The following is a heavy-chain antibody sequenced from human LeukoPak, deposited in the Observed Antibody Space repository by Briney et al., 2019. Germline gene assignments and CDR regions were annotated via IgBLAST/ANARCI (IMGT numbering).Heavy chain of an antibody. CDR1: GFTFSSYG. CDR3: AKVGQLKGLDY. D-gene: IGHD6-6*01. CDR2: ISYDGSNK. V-gene: IGHV3-30*18. J-gene: IGHJ4*02. Sequence: GGSLRLSCAASGFTFSSYGMHWVRQAPGKGLEWVAVISYDGSNKYYADSVKGRFTISRDNSKNTLYLQMNSLRAEDTAVYYCAKVGQLKGLDYWGQGTLVTVSS.